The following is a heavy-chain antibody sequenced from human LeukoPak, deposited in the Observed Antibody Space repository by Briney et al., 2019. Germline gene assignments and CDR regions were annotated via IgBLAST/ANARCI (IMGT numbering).Heavy chain of an antibody. CDR2: ISSSGSNK. D-gene: IGHD7-27*01. CDR1: GFTFSSYA. Sequence: PGGSLRLSCAASGFTFSSYAMSWVRQAPGKGLEWISYISSSGSNKFYAESVKGRFTISRDNAKNSLYLQMNSLRAGDTAIYYCTTGDYPYYWGQGTLVTVSS. J-gene: IGHJ4*02. CDR3: TTGDYPYY. V-gene: IGHV3-48*03.